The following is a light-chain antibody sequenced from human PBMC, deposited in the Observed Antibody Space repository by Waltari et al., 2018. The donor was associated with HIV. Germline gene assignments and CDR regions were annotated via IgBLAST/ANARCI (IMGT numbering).Light chain of an antibody. CDR3: SSYTITKNLL. Sequence: QSALTQPASVSGSPGQSITISCSATGGDIGVFDSVSWYQQYPHKAPQLLIYGVTSRPFGVSDRFSGSKSGDTASLTISGLRTEDEAKYYCSSYTITKNLLFGGGTTLTVL. CDR1: GGDIGVFDS. CDR2: GVT. V-gene: IGLV2-14*01. J-gene: IGLJ2*01.